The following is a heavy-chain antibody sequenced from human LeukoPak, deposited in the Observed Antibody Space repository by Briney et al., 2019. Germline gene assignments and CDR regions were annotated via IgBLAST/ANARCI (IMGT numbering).Heavy chain of an antibody. J-gene: IGHJ4*02. V-gene: IGHV3-23*01. CDR1: GFTFSTYA. D-gene: IGHD1-1*01. CDR2: ISGDANYI. Sequence: PGGSLRLSCAASGFTFSTYAMTWVRQAPGKGLEWVSAISGDANYIYYTDSVKGRFTTSRDNSKNTLFLQMSSLRAEDTAIYYCAKNRGTGLAFYDYWGQGTQVTVSS. CDR3: AKNRGTGLAFYDY.